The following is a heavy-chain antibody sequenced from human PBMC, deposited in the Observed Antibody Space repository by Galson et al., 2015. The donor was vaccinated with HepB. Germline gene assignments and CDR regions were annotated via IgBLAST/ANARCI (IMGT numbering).Heavy chain of an antibody. Sequence: SLRLSCAASGFTFSSYAMSWVRQAPGKGLEWVSAISGSGGSTYYADSVKGRFTISRDNSKNTLYLQMNSLRAEDTAVYYCAKLQGRRGVREPFDYWGQGTLVTVSS. V-gene: IGHV3-23*01. CDR3: AKLQGRRGVREPFDY. J-gene: IGHJ4*02. D-gene: IGHD3-10*01. CDR1: GFTFSSYA. CDR2: ISGSGGST.